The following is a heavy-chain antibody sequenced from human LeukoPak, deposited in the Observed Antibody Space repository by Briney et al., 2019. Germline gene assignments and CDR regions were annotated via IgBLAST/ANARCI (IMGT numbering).Heavy chain of an antibody. Sequence: GASVKVSCKASGYTFTSYAMHWVRQAPGQGLEWMGIINPSGGSTSYAQKFQGRVTMTRDTSTSTVYMELSSLRSEDTAVYYCARDLEVELVRGPWGQGTLVTVSS. CDR3: ARDLEVELVRGP. D-gene: IGHD6-13*01. CDR1: GYTFTSYA. J-gene: IGHJ5*02. CDR2: INPSGGST. V-gene: IGHV1-46*01.